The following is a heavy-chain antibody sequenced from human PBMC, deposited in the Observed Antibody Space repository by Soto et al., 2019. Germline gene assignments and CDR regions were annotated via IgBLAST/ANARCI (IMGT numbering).Heavy chain of an antibody. CDR1: GGTFSSYA. CDR3: AREPIGYCSSTSCQIGGGDGY. V-gene: IGHV1-69*01. CDR2: IIPIFGTA. J-gene: IGHJ4*02. D-gene: IGHD2-2*01. Sequence: QVQLVQSGAEVKKPGSSVKVSCKASGGTFSSYAISWVRQAPGQGLEWMGGIIPIFGTANYAQKFQGRVTITADESTSTAYMELSSLRSEDTAVYYCAREPIGYCSSTSCQIGGGDGYWGQGTLVTVPS.